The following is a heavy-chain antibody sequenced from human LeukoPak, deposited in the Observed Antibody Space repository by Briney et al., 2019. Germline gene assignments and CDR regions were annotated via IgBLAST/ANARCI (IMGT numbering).Heavy chain of an antibody. CDR3: ARVRGMYINDAFDI. J-gene: IGHJ3*02. V-gene: IGHV4-4*07. CDR2: IYSSGST. Sequence: SETLSLTCTVSGGSFSSYYWSWIRQPAGEGLEWIGRIYSSGSTNYNPSLKSRVTMSVDTSKSQFSLNLSSVTAADTAVYYCARVRGMYINDAFDIWGQGTMVTVSS. CDR1: GGSFSSYY. D-gene: IGHD3-16*01.